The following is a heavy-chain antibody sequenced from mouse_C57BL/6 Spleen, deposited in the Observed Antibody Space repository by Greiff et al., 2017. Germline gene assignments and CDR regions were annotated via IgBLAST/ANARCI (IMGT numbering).Heavy chain of an antibody. J-gene: IGHJ1*03. CDR2: IWSDGST. CDR1: GYSLTSYG. CDR3: ARAGAWGYWYFDV. Sequence: VQLKESGPGLVAPSQSLSITCTVSGYSLTSYGVHWVRQPPGKGLEWLVVIWSDGSTTYNSALKYRLSISKENSTRPVLLKMSRIQTDNTAMYYCARAGAWGYWYFDVWGTGTTVTVSS. V-gene: IGHV2-6*03.